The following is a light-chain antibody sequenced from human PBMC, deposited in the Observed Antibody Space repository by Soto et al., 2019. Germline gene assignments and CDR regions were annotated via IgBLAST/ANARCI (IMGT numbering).Light chain of an antibody. CDR2: GPS. V-gene: IGKV3-20*01. CDR3: QQYMSSVT. CDR1: QSVDTTF. Sequence: EIVLTQSPGSLSLSPGQRATLSCRASQSVDTTFFAWYQKKPGQAPSLLIYGPSKRATGIPDRFSGSGSGTDFTLIISRLEPEDFAVYYCQQYMSSVTFGQGTKVEIK. J-gene: IGKJ1*01.